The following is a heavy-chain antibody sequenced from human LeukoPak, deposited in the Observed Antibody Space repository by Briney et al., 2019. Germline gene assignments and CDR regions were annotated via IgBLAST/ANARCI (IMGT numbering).Heavy chain of an antibody. V-gene: IGHV1-18*01. J-gene: IGHJ5*02. D-gene: IGHD3-22*01. Sequence: ASVKVSCKASGCTFTSYGISWVRQAPGQGLEWMGWISAYNGNTNYAQKLQGRVTMTTDTSTSTAYMELRSLRSDDTAVYYCARDPYYYDSSGYHHWGQGTLVTVSS. CDR3: ARDPYYYDSSGYHH. CDR2: ISAYNGNT. CDR1: GCTFTSYG.